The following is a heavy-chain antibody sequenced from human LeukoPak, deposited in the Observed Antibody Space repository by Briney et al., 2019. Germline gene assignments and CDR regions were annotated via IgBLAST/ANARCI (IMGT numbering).Heavy chain of an antibody. CDR1: GFTFRTYE. CDR2: ISSSGTAI. D-gene: IGHD3-22*01. Sequence: PGGSLRLSCEASGFTFRTYEMNWLRQAPGKGLEWIPYISSSGTAIHYADSVKGRFTISRDNAKNSLYLQMNSLRAEDTAVYYCAREGSSSTYYFDAFDIWGQGTMVTVSS. V-gene: IGHV3-48*03. J-gene: IGHJ3*02. CDR3: AREGSSSTYYFDAFDI.